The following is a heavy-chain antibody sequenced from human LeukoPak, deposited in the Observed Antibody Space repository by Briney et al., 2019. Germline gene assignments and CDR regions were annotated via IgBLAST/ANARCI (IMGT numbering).Heavy chain of an antibody. CDR3: ARESGPKLDY. CDR1: GFTFSSYS. J-gene: IGHJ4*02. V-gene: IGHV3-21*01. CDR2: ISSSTSYI. D-gene: IGHD3-3*01. Sequence: GGSLRLSCAASGFTFSSYSMNWVRQAPGKGLEWVSSISSSTSYIYYADSVKGRFTISRDNAKNPLYLQMNSLRAEDTAVYYCARESGPKLDYWGQGTLVTVSS.